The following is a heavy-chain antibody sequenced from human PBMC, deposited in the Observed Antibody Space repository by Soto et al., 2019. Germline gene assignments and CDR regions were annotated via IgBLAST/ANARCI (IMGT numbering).Heavy chain of an antibody. CDR1: GGTFSSHS. Sequence: ASVRVSCRAAGGTFSSHSISWVRQAPGQGLEWMGRIIPILGIANYAQKFQGRVTITADKSTSTAYMELSSLRSEDTAVYYCARAQSDYGDYVVDYWGQGTLVTVSS. CDR3: ARAQSDYGDYVVDY. J-gene: IGHJ4*02. CDR2: IIPILGIA. D-gene: IGHD4-17*01. V-gene: IGHV1-69*04.